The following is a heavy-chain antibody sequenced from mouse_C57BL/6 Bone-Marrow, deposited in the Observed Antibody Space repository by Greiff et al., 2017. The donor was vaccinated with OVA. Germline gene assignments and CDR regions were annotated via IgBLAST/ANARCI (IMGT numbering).Heavy chain of an antibody. Sequence: EVMLVESGGGLVKPGGSLKLSCAASGFTFSSYAMSWVRQTPEKRLEWVATISDGGSYTYYPDNVKGRFTISRDNAKNNLYLQMSHLKSEDTAMYYCAREEGDLLWNYWGQGTTLTVSS. CDR2: ISDGGSYT. CDR1: GFTFSSYA. J-gene: IGHJ2*01. V-gene: IGHV5-4*01. D-gene: IGHD2-1*01. CDR3: AREEGDLLWNY.